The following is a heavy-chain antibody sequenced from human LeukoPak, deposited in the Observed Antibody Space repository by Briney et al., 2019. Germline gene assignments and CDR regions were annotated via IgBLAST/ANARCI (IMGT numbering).Heavy chain of an antibody. CDR2: ISYDGSNK. CDR3: AKGYYTMVRGVIIGIDY. CDR1: GFTFSSYG. J-gene: IGHJ4*02. V-gene: IGHV3-30*18. D-gene: IGHD3-10*01. Sequence: GRSLRLSCAASGFTFSSYGMHWVRQAPGKGLEWVAVISYDGSNKYYADSVKGRFTISRDNSKNTLYLQMSSLRVEDTAVYYCAKGYYTMVRGVIIGIDYWGQGTLVTVSS.